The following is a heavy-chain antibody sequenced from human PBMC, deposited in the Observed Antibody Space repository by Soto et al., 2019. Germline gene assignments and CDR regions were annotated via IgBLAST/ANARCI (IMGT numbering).Heavy chain of an antibody. Sequence: SETLSLTCTVSGGSISGYYWSWIRQPPGKGLEWIGYIYYSGSTNYNPSLKSRVTISVDTSKNQFSLKLSSVTAADTAVYYCARQNYDILTGYDYWGQGTLVTVSS. V-gene: IGHV4-59*01. CDR1: GGSISGYY. J-gene: IGHJ4*02. CDR2: IYYSGST. CDR3: ARQNYDILTGYDY. D-gene: IGHD3-9*01.